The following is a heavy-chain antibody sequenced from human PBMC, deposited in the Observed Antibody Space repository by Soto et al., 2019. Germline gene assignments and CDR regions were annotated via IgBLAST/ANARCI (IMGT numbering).Heavy chain of an antibody. CDR2: INHSGST. Sequence: QVQLQQWGAGLLKPSETLSLTCAVYGGSFSGYYWSWIRQPPGKGLEWIGEINHSGSTNYNPSLKSRVTISVDTSKNQFSLKLSSVTAADTAVYYCARGLGFTVLPSHWGQGTLVTVSS. V-gene: IGHV4-34*01. CDR1: GGSFSGYY. D-gene: IGHD2-8*02. J-gene: IGHJ1*01. CDR3: ARGLGFTVLPSH.